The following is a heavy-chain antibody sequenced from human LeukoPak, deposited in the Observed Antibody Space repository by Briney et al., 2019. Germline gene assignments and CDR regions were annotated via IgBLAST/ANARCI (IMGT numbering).Heavy chain of an antibody. D-gene: IGHD5-24*01. J-gene: IGHJ4*02. Sequence: ASVKVSCKASGYTFTSYAMNWVRQAPGQGLEWMGWISAYNGNTNYAQNLQGRVTMTTDTSTSTAYMELRSLRSDDTAMYYCARMEMATAIFDYWGQGTLVTVSS. CDR2: ISAYNGNT. V-gene: IGHV1-18*01. CDR1: GYTFTSYA. CDR3: ARMEMATAIFDY.